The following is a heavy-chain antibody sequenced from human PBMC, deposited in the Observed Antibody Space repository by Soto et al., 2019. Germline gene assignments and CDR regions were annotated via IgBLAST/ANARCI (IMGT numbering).Heavy chain of an antibody. Sequence: PSETLSLTCAVYGGSFSGYYWSWIRQPPGKGLEWIGEINHSGSTNYNPSPKSRVTISVDTSKNQFSLKLSSVTAADTAVYYCARSQYDSSGYHDAFDIWGQGTMVTVSS. D-gene: IGHD3-22*01. J-gene: IGHJ3*02. V-gene: IGHV4-34*01. CDR1: GGSFSGYY. CDR3: ARSQYDSSGYHDAFDI. CDR2: INHSGST.